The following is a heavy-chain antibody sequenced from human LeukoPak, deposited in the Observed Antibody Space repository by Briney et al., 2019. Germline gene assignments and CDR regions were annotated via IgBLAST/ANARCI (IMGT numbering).Heavy chain of an antibody. D-gene: IGHD1-1*01. J-gene: IGHJ4*02. V-gene: IGHV3-7*04. Sequence: PGGSLRLSCEASGFTFSSYWMSWVRQTPGKGLEWVANIKHDGSEKYYVDSVKGRFTVSRDNAKNSLYLQMNSLRVEDTAVYLCTRGSTGYWGQGTLVTVSS. CDR2: IKHDGSEK. CDR1: GFTFSSYW. CDR3: TRGSTGY.